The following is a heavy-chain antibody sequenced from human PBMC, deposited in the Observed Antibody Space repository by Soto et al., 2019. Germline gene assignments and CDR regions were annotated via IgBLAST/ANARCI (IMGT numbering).Heavy chain of an antibody. D-gene: IGHD4-17*01. Sequence: QAQLVESGGGVVQPGRSLRLSCAASGFTFNIYALHWVRQAPGKGLEWVAVISFDGTKKYYSDSVKGRFTISRDNLKHTLYLQMNNLRVEDAALYFCAREDDYGYRYINYGLDVWGQGTTVTVSS. J-gene: IGHJ6*02. V-gene: IGHV3-30-3*01. CDR2: ISFDGTKK. CDR1: GFTFNIYA. CDR3: AREDDYGYRYINYGLDV.